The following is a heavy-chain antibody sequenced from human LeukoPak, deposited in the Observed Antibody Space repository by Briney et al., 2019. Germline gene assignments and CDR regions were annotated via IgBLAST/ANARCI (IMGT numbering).Heavy chain of an antibody. V-gene: IGHV1-2*02. D-gene: IGHD3-10*01. CDR3: ARDRSVPYYYGSGSSYFDY. CDR1: GYTFTGYY. J-gene: IGHJ4*02. Sequence: ASVTVSCKASGYTFTGYYMHWVRQAPGQGLEWMGWINPNSGGTNYAQKFQGRVTMTRDTSISTAYMELSRLRSDDTAVYYCARDRSVPYYYGSGSSYFDYWGQGTLVTVSS. CDR2: INPNSGGT.